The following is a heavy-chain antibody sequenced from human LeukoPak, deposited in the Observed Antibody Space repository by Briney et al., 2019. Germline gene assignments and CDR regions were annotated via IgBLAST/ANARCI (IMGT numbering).Heavy chain of an antibody. CDR2: IYYSGSS. CDR1: GGSISSGGYY. D-gene: IGHD3-16*02. Sequence: SETLSLTCTVSGGSISSGGYYWGWIRQPPGKGLEWIGTIYYSGSSFYNPSLKSRVTISVDTSKNQFSLKLSSVTAADTAVYYCAREGVLYGRYGMDVWGQGTTVTVSS. CDR3: AREGVLYGRYGMDV. J-gene: IGHJ6*02. V-gene: IGHV4-39*01.